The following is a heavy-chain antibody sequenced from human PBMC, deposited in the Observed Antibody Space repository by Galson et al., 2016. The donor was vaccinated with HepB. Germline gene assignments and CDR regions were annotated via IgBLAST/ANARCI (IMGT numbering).Heavy chain of an antibody. V-gene: IGHV3-33*01. J-gene: IGHJ4*02. CDR2: IWYDGSHE. D-gene: IGHD4-11*01. CDR1: AFTFSSYG. CDR3: ARDLTSNYYGWLDY. Sequence: SLRLSCAASAFTFSSYGMHWVRQAPGKGLEWVALIWYDGSHEYYADSVKGRFTISRDNSENTLYLHMNSLRVEDTAVYYCARDLTSNYYGWLDYWGQGTLVTVSS.